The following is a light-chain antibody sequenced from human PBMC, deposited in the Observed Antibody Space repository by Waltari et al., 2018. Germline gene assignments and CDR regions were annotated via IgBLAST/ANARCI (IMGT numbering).Light chain of an antibody. Sequence: QSARTQTASVSAPLGQTTTITCTGTGRDIGADDYVSWYQQPPGKAPRLIIFQVSKRPSGVSHRFSASRSGMTPSLSLSGLRTDDEAIYYCCSYSPSTLPIFGGVTKVTVL. CDR2: QVS. CDR1: GRDIGADDY. V-gene: IGLV2-14*01. CDR3: CSYSPSTLPI. J-gene: IGLJ2*01.